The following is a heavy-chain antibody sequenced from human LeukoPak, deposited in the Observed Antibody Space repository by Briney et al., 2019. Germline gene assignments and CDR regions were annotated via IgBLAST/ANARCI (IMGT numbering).Heavy chain of an antibody. Sequence: SETLSLTCAVSGGSISSSNWWGWVRQPPGKGLEWIGEIYHSGSTNYNPSLKSRVTISVDKSKNQFSLKLSSVTAADTAVYYCARQSDDSSGYYRNWGQGTLVTVSS. CDR1: GGSISSSNW. CDR2: IYHSGST. CDR3: ARQSDDSSGYYRN. D-gene: IGHD3-22*01. J-gene: IGHJ4*02. V-gene: IGHV4-4*02.